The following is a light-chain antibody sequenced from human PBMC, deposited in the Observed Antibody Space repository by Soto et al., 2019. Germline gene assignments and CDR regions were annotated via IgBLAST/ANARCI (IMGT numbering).Light chain of an antibody. J-gene: IGLJ2*01. Sequence: QSVLTQSPSASASLGASVKLTCTLSSGHSSYDIAWHQQQPEKGPRYLMKLNSDGSHSKGDGIPERFSGSSSGAERYLPISSLQSEDEADYYCQTWGPVVFGGGTQLTVL. CDR3: QTWGPVV. CDR2: LNSDGSH. V-gene: IGLV4-69*01. CDR1: SGHSSYD.